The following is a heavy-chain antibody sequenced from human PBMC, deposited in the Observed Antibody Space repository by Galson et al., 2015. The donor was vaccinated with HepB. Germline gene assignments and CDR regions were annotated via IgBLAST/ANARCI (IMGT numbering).Heavy chain of an antibody. Sequence: CAISGDSVSSTTAAWNWLRQSPSRGLEWLGRTYYRSKWYSEYAPSVRSRITVNPDTSRNQFSLQLIPLTPEDTAVYYCARGDGYSFDYWAQGTLVTVSS. CDR3: ARGDGYSFDY. J-gene: IGHJ4*02. V-gene: IGHV6-1*01. CDR2: TYYRSKWYS. D-gene: IGHD5-24*01. CDR1: GDSVSSTTAA.